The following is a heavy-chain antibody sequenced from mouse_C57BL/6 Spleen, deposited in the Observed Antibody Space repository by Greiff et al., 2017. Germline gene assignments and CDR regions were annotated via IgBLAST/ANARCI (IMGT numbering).Heavy chain of an antibody. CDR2: INPSNGGT. V-gene: IGHV1-53*01. J-gene: IGHJ4*01. D-gene: IGHD1-1*01. CDR1: GYTFTSYW. CDR3: ARWRITTVEDARDY. Sequence: QVQLKQPGTELVKPGASVKLSCKASGYTFTSYWMHWVKQRPGQGLEWIGNINPSNGGTNYNEKFKSKATLTVDKSSSKAYMQLSSLTSEDSAVYYCARWRITTVEDARDYWGQGTSVTVSS.